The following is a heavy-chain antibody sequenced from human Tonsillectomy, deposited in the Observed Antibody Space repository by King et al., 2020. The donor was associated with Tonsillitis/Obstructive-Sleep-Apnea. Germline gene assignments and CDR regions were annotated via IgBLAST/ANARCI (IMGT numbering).Heavy chain of an antibody. V-gene: IGHV4-59*01. J-gene: IGHJ4*02. CDR1: GGSISSYY. D-gene: IGHD6-6*01. Sequence: LQLQESGPGLVKPSETLSLTCTVSGGSISSYYWSWIRQPPGKGLEWIGYIYYSGSTNYNPSLKSRGTISVDTSKNQFSLKLSSVTAADTAVYYCARHSSSPGATLFDYWGQGTLVTVSS. CDR2: IYYSGST. CDR3: ARHSSSPGATLFDY.